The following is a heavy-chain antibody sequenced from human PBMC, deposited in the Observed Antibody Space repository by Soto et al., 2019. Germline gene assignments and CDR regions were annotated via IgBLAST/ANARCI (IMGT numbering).Heavy chain of an antibody. V-gene: IGHV5-10-1*01. Sequence: PGESLKISCKGSGYSFTNYWINWVRQMPGKGLEWMGRIDPSGSYTYYSPSFQGHVAISADKSISTAYLRWSSLKASDTAMYYCARATSFDTTGFYRGSLDPWGQGSLVTVSS. CDR2: IDPSGSYT. J-gene: IGHJ5*02. CDR1: GYSFTNYW. CDR3: ARATSFDTTGFYRGSLDP. D-gene: IGHD3-9*01.